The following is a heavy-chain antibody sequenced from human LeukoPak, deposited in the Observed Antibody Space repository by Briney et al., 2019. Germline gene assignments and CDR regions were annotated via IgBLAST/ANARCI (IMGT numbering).Heavy chain of an antibody. CDR2: ISYDGSNK. V-gene: IGHV3-30*18. CDR3: AKDLTMIVVVTDSGALDY. J-gene: IGHJ4*02. CDR1: GFTFSSYG. Sequence: GGSLRLSCAASGFTFSSYGMHWVRQAPGKGLEWVAVISYDGSNKYYADSVKGRFTISRDNSKNTLYLQMNSLRAEDTAVYYCAKDLTMIVVVTDSGALDYWGQGTLVTVSS. D-gene: IGHD3-22*01.